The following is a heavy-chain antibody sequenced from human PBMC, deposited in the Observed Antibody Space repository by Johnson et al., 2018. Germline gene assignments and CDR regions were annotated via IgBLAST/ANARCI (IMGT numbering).Heavy chain of an antibody. J-gene: IGHJ3*02. CDR1: GFTFSSYW. V-gene: IGHV3-7*01. Sequence: EVQLVETGGGLVQPGGSLRLSCAASGFTFSSYWMSWARQAPGKGLEWVANINQDKTKKYYVDSVNGRFTIARENAKNSLYLQMNSLRAEDTAVYYCARPHWEDNIWGQGTMVTVSS. CDR3: ARPHWEDNI. CDR2: INQDKTKK. D-gene: IGHD7-27*01.